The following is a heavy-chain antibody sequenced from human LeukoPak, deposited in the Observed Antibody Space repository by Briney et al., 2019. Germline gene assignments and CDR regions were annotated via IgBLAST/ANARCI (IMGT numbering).Heavy chain of an antibody. CDR2: IYYSGST. D-gene: IGHD6-19*01. CDR1: GGSISSGGYY. CDR3: ARGRYSSGWLKYYFDY. Sequence: SETLSLTCTVSGGSISSGGYYWSWIRQHPGKGLEWIGYIYYSGSTYYNPSLKSRVTISVDTSKNQFSLKLSSVTAADTAVYYCARGRYSSGWLKYYFDYWGQGTLVTVSS. V-gene: IGHV4-31*03. J-gene: IGHJ4*02.